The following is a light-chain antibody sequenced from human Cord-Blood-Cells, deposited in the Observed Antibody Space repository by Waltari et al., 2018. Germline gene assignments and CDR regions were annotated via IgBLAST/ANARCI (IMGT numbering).Light chain of an antibody. CDR3: QQSYSTPLT. CDR2: AAS. Sequence: DIQMTQFPSSLSAPVGDRVTITCRASQSISSYLNWAQQKPAKAPKPLIYAASSLQSGVPSRFSGSGSGTDFTLTISSLQPEDFAAYYCQQSYSTPLTSGGGTKVEIK. V-gene: IGKV1-39*01. J-gene: IGKJ4*01. CDR1: QSISSY.